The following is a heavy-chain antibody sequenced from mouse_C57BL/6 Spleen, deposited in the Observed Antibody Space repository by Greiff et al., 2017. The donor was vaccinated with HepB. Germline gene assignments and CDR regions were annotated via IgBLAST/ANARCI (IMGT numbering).Heavy chain of an antibody. Sequence: QLQQPGAELVKPGASVKLSCKASGYTFTSYWMHWVKQRPGQGLEWIGMIHPNSGSTNYNEKFKSKATLTVDKSSSTAYMQLSSLTSEDSAVYYCARITGTRGAFAYWGQGTLVTVSA. CDR3: ARITGTRGAFAY. V-gene: IGHV1-64*01. J-gene: IGHJ3*01. CDR2: IHPNSGST. CDR1: GYTFTSYW. D-gene: IGHD4-1*01.